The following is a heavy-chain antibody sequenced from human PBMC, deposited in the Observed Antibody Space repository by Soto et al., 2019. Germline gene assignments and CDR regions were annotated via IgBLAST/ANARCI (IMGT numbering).Heavy chain of an antibody. CDR3: ARAAYGLGTYSGMGV. D-gene: IGHD3-10*01. V-gene: IGHV6-1*01. CDR2: TYYRSKWYN. Sequence: QVQLQQSGPGLVEPSLTLSLTCAISGDSVSSNRAAWNWIRQSPSRGLEWLGRTYYRSKWYNDYAVSVRSRVTINPDTSKNQISLQLNSVTAEDTAVYYCARAAYGLGTYSGMGVWGQGTTVTVS. J-gene: IGHJ6*02. CDR1: GDSVSSNRAA.